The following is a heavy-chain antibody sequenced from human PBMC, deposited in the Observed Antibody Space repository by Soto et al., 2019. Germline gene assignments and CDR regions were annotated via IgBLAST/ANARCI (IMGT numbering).Heavy chain of an antibody. J-gene: IGHJ4*02. CDR3: TRDLWYYYDSSGYYLDY. V-gene: IGHV3-49*03. CDR1: GFTLGDYA. D-gene: IGHD3-22*01. Sequence: PGGSLRLSCPASGFTLGDYAMSWFRQAPGKGLEWVGFIRSKAYGGTTEYAASVKGRFTISRDDSKSIAYLQMNSLKTEDTAVYYCTRDLWYYYDSSGYYLDYWGQGTLVTVSS. CDR2: IRSKAYGGTT.